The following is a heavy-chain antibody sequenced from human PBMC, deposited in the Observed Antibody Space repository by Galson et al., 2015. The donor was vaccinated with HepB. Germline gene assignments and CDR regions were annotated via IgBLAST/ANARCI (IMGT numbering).Heavy chain of an antibody. J-gene: IGHJ3*02. CDR3: ARDRSSGWSDALDI. CDR2: ISAYDGNT. Sequence: SVKVSCKASGYTFTSYGISWVRQAPGQGLEWMGWISAYDGNTNYAQKLQGRVTMTTDTSTSTAYMELRSLRSDDTAVYYCARDRSSGWSDALDIWGQGTMVTASS. D-gene: IGHD6-19*01. V-gene: IGHV1-18*04. CDR1: GYTFTSYG.